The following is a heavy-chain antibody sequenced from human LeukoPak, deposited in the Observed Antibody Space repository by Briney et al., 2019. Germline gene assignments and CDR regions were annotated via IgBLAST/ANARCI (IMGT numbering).Heavy chain of an antibody. Sequence: SETLSLTCTVSGGSISSSSYYWGWIRQPPGKGLEWIGSIYYSGSTYYNPSLKSRVTISVDTSKNQFSLKLSSVTAADTAVYYCARGNGVSGYSDDWFDPWGQGTLVTVSS. CDR2: IYYSGST. V-gene: IGHV4-39*07. J-gene: IGHJ5*02. CDR1: GGSISSSSYY. CDR3: ARGNGVSGYSDDWFDP. D-gene: IGHD6-25*01.